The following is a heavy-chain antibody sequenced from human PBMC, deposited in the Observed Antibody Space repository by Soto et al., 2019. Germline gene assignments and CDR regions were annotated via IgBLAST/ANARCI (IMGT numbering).Heavy chain of an antibody. V-gene: IGHV3-64*01. J-gene: IGHJ6*02. CDR1: GFTFSSYA. D-gene: IGHD6-19*01. CDR3: ARDYGPSSGQPYYYYGLDV. Sequence: GGSLRLSCAASGFTFSSYAMHWVRQAPGKGLEYVSAFRSNGGSTYYANSVKGRFTSSRDNSKNTLYLQMGSLRAEDMAVYYCARDYGPSSGQPYYYYGLDVWGQGTTVTVSS. CDR2: FRSNGGST.